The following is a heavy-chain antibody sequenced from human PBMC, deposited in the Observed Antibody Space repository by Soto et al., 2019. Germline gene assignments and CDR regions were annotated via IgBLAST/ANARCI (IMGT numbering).Heavy chain of an antibody. CDR2: INGGNGNR. CDR3: AAYTFYYGSGSPHAGYLPY. Sequence: GASVKVSCKTSGYSFASYAIHWVRQAPGQGLEWMGWINGGNGNRKYSQRFQGRITVTRDTSASTAYMELSSLRSEDTAVYFCAAYTFYYGSGSPHAGYLPYWGKGTPVTVSS. J-gene: IGHJ4*02. V-gene: IGHV1-3*01. CDR1: GYSFASYA. D-gene: IGHD3-10*01.